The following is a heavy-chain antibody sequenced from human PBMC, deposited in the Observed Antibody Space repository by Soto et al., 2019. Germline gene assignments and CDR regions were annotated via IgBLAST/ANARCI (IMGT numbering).Heavy chain of an antibody. J-gene: IGHJ4*02. D-gene: IGHD2-2*02. Sequence: SETLSLTCTVSGGSISSGDYYWSWIRQPPGKGLEWIGYIYYSGSTYYNPSLKSRVTISVDTSKNQFSLKLSSVTAADTAVYYCARARQEYLGHFDYWGQGTLVTVSS. V-gene: IGHV4-30-4*01. CDR1: GGSISSGDYY. CDR3: ARARQEYLGHFDY. CDR2: IYYSGST.